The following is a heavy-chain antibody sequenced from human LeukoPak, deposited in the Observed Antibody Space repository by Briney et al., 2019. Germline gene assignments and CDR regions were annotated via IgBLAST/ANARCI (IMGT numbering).Heavy chain of an antibody. V-gene: IGHV3-23*01. Sequence: GGSLRLSCAASGFTFSRYAMSWVRQAPGQGLEWVSSIGGSGGTTYYADSVQGRFTISRDNSTNTLYLQMNSLSAEDTAGYYCAKDLSWFGGSLATFGYWGQGTLATVSS. D-gene: IGHD3-10*01. CDR1: GFTFSRYA. CDR2: IGGSGGTT. J-gene: IGHJ4*02. CDR3: AKDLSWFGGSLATFGY.